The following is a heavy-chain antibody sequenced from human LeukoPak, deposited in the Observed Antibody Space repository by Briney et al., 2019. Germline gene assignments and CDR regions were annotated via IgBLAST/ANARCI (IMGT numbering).Heavy chain of an antibody. CDR3: ARDQYDTWSRRGNFDS. V-gene: IGHV3-7*03. CDR2: IKLDGSEK. CDR1: GFTFGKYW. Sequence: GGSLRLSCVVSGFTFGKYWMRWVRQAPGRGREWVAYIKLDGSEKNYVDSVKGRFTISRDNTKNSLYLQMNSLRVEDTAVFYCARDQYDTWSRRGNFDSWGQGTLVIVSS. D-gene: IGHD3-3*01. J-gene: IGHJ4*02.